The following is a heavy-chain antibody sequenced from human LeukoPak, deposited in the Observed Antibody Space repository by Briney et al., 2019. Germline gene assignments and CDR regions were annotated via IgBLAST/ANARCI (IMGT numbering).Heavy chain of an antibody. Sequence: PGGSLRLSCVASGFTFSDYYMSWIRQAPGKGLEWVSYISSSGSTIYYADSVKGRFTTSRDNSKNTLYLQMNSPRAEDTAVYYCAKAEITTIVVVTRGYFDYWGQGTLVTVSS. CDR1: GFTFSDYY. CDR2: ISSSGSTI. D-gene: IGHD3-22*01. J-gene: IGHJ4*02. CDR3: AKAEITTIVVVTRGYFDY. V-gene: IGHV3-11*01.